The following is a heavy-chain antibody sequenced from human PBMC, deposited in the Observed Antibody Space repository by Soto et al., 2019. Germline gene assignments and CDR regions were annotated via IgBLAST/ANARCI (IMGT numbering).Heavy chain of an antibody. CDR3: ARVNGGYDNDPGMAV. D-gene: IGHD5-12*01. V-gene: IGHV4-59*01. J-gene: IGHJ6*02. Sequence: PSQTLSLTCTVSVDSISSFYWSFIRQPPGKGLEWIGYFYYSASTNYNPSLTIRATISIYASKNQFSLNLRSVTAAETAIYSCARVNGGYDNDPGMAVWAQGTMVTV. CDR1: VDSISSFY. CDR2: FYYSAST.